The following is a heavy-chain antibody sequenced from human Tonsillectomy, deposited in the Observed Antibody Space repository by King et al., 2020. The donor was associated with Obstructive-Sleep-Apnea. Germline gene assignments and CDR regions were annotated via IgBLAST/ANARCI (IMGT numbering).Heavy chain of an antibody. CDR2: IYYSGST. CDR1: GGSISSSSYY. Sequence: QLQESGPGLVKPSETLSLTCTVSGGSISSSSYYWGWICQPPGKGLEWIGSIYYSGSTYYNPSLKSRVTISVDTSKNQFSLKLSSVTAADTAVYYCARGSVEYYYGSENYYKGYFDYWGQGTLVTVSS. J-gene: IGHJ4*02. D-gene: IGHD3-10*01. V-gene: IGHV4-39*07. CDR3: ARGSVEYYYGSENYYKGYFDY.